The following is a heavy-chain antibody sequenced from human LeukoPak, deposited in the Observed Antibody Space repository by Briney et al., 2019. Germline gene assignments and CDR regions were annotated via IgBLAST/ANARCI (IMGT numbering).Heavy chain of an antibody. J-gene: IGHJ4*02. V-gene: IGHV3-30-3*01. D-gene: IGHD6-6*01. CDR3: ARFSSSSPGYFDY. Sequence: GRSLRLSCAASGFTFSSYAMHWVRQAPGKGLEWVAVISYDGSNKYYADSVKGRFTISRDNSKNTLYLQMNSLRAEDTAVYYCARFSSSSPGYFDYWGQGTLVAVSS. CDR1: GFTFSSYA. CDR2: ISYDGSNK.